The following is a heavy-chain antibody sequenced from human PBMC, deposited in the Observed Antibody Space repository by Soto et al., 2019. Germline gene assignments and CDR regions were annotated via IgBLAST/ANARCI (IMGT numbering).Heavy chain of an antibody. CDR1: RFTFDDYA. CDR3: VKDFGYYYDYAFDV. V-gene: IGHV3-9*01. D-gene: IGHD3-22*01. Sequence: EVQLEDSGGGLVQAGRSLRLSCAASRFTFDDYALHWVRQAPGKGLEWVSGISWNSAIISYAVSVKGRFSITRDNAKKYVYLQMDSLRPEDTALYYCVKDFGYYYDYAFDVWGQGTMVTVSP. J-gene: IGHJ3*01. CDR2: ISWNSAII.